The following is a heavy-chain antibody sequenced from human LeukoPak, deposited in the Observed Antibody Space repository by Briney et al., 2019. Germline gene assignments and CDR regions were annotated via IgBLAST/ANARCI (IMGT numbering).Heavy chain of an antibody. CDR3: ARDPPLITIFGVVTFSGWFDP. CDR1: GFTFNTYW. Sequence: PGGSLRLSCAASGFTFNTYWMHWVRQAPGKGLVWVSRVNPDERTTTYADSVKGRFTISRDNTKNTVYLQMNNLRAEDTAVYYCARDPPLITIFGVVTFSGWFDPWGQGTLVTVSS. CDR2: VNPDERTT. D-gene: IGHD3-3*01. J-gene: IGHJ5*02. V-gene: IGHV3-74*01.